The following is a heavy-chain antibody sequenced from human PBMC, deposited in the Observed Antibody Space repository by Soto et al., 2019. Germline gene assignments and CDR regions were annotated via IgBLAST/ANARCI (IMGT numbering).Heavy chain of an antibody. CDR2: IYYSGST. CDR1: GGSISTYY. V-gene: IGHV4-59*01. CDR3: ARESIAPLGLFDP. D-gene: IGHD6-6*01. J-gene: IGHJ5*02. Sequence: PQEALSLTYTVSGGSISTYYWSWIRQPPWKGLEWIGYIYYSGSTNYNPSLKSRVTISVDTSKNQFSLKLSSVTAADTAVYYCARESIAPLGLFDPWCKGTLVTVS.